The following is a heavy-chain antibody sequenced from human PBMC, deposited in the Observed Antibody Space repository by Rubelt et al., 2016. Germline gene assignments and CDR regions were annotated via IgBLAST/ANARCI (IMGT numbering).Heavy chain of an antibody. CDR2: IYYSGST. D-gene: IGHD1-26*01. CDR1: GGSISSSSYY. Sequence: QLQLQESGPGLVKPSETLSLTCTVSGGSISSSSYYWGWIRQPPGKGLEWIGSIYYSGSTYYNPSLKSRVTISVDTSKNQFSLTLSSVTDADTAVYYWAGHGSEAERYYVWGEGSTITVSS. J-gene: IGHJ6*02. CDR3: AGHGSEAERYYV. V-gene: IGHV4-39*01.